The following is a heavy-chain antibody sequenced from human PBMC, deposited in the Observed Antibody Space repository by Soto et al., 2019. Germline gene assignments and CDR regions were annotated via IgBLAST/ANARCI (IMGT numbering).Heavy chain of an antibody. J-gene: IGHJ6*02. V-gene: IGHV1-2*02. CDR2: INPETGGT. D-gene: IGHD2-2*01. CDR1: GYTFTGYY. Sequence: QVQLVQSGADVKTPGASVRVSCKASGYTFTGYYVHWVREAPGQGLEWMGWINPETGGTRYAQKFQGRVTLSRDTSINPAYLELSRLRFDDAAVYFCARERYQVISDGMDVWGQGTTVTVSS. CDR3: ARERYQVISDGMDV.